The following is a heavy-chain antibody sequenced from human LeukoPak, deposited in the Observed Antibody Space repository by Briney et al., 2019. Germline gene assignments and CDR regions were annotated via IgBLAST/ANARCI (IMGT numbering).Heavy chain of an antibody. CDR3: ARGKFRLYYDSTLTQFDY. Sequence: GGSLRLSCAASGFTFSSYSMNWVRQAPGKGLEWVSSISSGSSYIYYADSVKGRFTISRDNAKNSLYLQMNSLRAEDTAVYYCARGKFRLYYDSTLTQFDYWGQGTLVTVSS. J-gene: IGHJ4*02. CDR1: GFTFSSYS. CDR2: ISSGSSYI. D-gene: IGHD3-3*01. V-gene: IGHV3-21*01.